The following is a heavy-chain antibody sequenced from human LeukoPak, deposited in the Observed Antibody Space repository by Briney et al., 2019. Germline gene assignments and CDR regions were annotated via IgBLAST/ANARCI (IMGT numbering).Heavy chain of an antibody. CDR3: AKDDSNHLPFGF. V-gene: IGHV3-30*04. J-gene: IGHJ4*02. Sequence: HPGGSLRLSCAASGFTFSSYAMHWVRQAPGKGLEWVAVISYDGSNKYYADSVKGRFTISRDNSKNTLYLQMNSLRAEDTAVYNCAKDDSNHLPFGFWGQGTLVTVSS. CDR1: GFTFSSYA. D-gene: IGHD2-15*01. CDR2: ISYDGSNK.